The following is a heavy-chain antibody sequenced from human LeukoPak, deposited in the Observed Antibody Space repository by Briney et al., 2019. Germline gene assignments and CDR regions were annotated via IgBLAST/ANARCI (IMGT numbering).Heavy chain of an antibody. V-gene: IGHV4-59*02. Sequence: SETLSLTCTVSGGSVSNYYWSWIRQSPGKGLEWIGYIYYTETSYNPSLKSRVTISADTSKNQFSLKLYSVSAADTAVYYCATRKLGNDYWGQGTLVTVSS. J-gene: IGHJ4*02. CDR3: ATRKLGNDY. CDR1: GGSVSNYY. CDR2: IYYTET. D-gene: IGHD7-27*01.